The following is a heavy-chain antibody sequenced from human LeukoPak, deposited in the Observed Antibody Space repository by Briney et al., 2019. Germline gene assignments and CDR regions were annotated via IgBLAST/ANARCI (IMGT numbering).Heavy chain of an antibody. CDR1: GHTFTSYY. D-gene: IGHD6-13*01. J-gene: IGHJ6*02. CDR3: AREWGAAAAGEDYYYGMDV. V-gene: IGHV1-46*01. Sequence: ASVKVSCKASGHTFTSYYMHWVRQAPGQGLEWMGIINPSGGSTSYAQKFQGRVTMTRDTSTSTVYMELSSLRSEDTAVYYCAREWGAAAAGEDYYYGMDVWGQGTTVTVSS. CDR2: INPSGGST.